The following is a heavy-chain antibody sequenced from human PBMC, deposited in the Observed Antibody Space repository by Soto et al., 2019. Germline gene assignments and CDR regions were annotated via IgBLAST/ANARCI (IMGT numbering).Heavy chain of an antibody. V-gene: IGHV3-64D*06. CDR3: VREVLFGDYFDY. J-gene: IGHJ4*02. D-gene: IGHD3-10*01. Sequence: LEYLSTISANGRSTYYADSVKGRFTISRDNSKNMLYFQMTSLKTEDTAVYYCVREVLFGDYFDYWGQGTLVTGSS. CDR2: ISANGRST.